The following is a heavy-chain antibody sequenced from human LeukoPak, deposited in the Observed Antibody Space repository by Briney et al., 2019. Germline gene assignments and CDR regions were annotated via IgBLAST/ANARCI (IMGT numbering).Heavy chain of an antibody. V-gene: IGHV4-59*08. Sequence: PSETPSLTCTVSGGSISSYYWSWFRQPPGKGLEWIGYISYSGSTNYNPSLKSRITISLDTSKNQFSLKLSSVTAADTAVYYCARRRERRRTDRFDYFDYWGQGALVAVSS. J-gene: IGHJ4*02. CDR2: ISYSGST. CDR1: GGSISSYY. D-gene: IGHD1-26*01. CDR3: ARRRERRRTDRFDYFDY.